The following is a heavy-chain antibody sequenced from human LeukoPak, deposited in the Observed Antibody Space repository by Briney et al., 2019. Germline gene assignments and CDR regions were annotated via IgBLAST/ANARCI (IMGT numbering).Heavy chain of an antibody. CDR2: ISWNSGSI. D-gene: IGHD2-2*01. Sequence: PGRSLRLSCAASGFTFDSYAMHWVRQAPGKGLEWVSGISWNSGSIGYANSVKGRFTISRDNAKNSLYLQMNSLRAEDTALYYCAKDRGIVVVPAATDAFDIWGQGTMVTVSS. CDR3: AKDRGIVVVPAATDAFDI. V-gene: IGHV3-9*01. J-gene: IGHJ3*02. CDR1: GFTFDSYA.